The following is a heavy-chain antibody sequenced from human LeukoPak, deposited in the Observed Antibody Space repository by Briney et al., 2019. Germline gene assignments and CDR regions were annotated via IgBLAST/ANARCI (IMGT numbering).Heavy chain of an antibody. CDR2: VSAYNGNT. CDR3: ARDVPYYYDSSGYPMHY. J-gene: IGHJ4*02. Sequence: ASVKVSCKASGYTFTSYGNSWVRQAPGQGLEWMGWVSAYNGNTNYAQKLQGRVTMTTDTSTSTAYMELRSLRSDDTAVYYCARDVPYYYDSSGYPMHYWGQGTLVTVSS. V-gene: IGHV1-18*01. D-gene: IGHD3-22*01. CDR1: GYTFTSYG.